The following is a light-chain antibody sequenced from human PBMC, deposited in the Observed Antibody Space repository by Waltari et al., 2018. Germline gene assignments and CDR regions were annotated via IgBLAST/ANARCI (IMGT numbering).Light chain of an antibody. CDR1: SVLYSANNKNY. V-gene: IGKV4-1*01. Sequence: SVLYSANNKNYVAWYQHKPGPPPKLLISWASTRESGVPDRFSGGGSGTDFTLTISSLQAEDVAVYYCQQYDASPWTFGQGTKVEIK. CDR3: QQYDASPWT. CDR2: WAS. J-gene: IGKJ1*01.